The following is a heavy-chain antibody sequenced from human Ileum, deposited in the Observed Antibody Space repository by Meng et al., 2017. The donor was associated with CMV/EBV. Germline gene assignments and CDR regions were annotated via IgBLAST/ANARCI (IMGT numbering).Heavy chain of an antibody. CDR2: IYYSGST. Sequence: TLSLTCIVSNGSISSGDYSWSWTRQPPGKGLEWIGFIYYSGSTYYNPSLKSRVTISVEKSKDQFSLKLTSVTAADTAVYYCARVRDLFRYFDYWGQGTLVTVSS. CDR3: ARVRDLFRYFDY. J-gene: IGHJ4*02. V-gene: IGHV4-30-4*08. CDR1: NGSISSGDYS.